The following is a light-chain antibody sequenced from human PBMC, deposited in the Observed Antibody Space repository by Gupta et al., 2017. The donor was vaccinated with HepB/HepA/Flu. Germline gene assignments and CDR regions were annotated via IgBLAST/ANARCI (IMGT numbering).Light chain of an antibody. CDR1: QSVGSY. J-gene: IGKJ1*01. V-gene: IGKV3-11*01. CDR2: DAS. Sequence: VLTQSPDILSLSPGERATLSCRASQSVGSYLAWYQQKPGQAPRLLIYDASNRATGIPARFSASGSGTDFTLTSRSLEPEDFEVYYCQQRSNWAFGQETKVEIK. CDR3: QQRSNWA.